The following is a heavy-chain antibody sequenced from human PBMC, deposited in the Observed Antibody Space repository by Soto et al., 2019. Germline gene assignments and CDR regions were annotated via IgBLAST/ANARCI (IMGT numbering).Heavy chain of an antibody. V-gene: IGHV1-18*01. CDR3: AREGDTAITPYYYDSSGRFDY. CDR2: ISAYNGNT. J-gene: IGHJ4*02. Sequence: ASVKVSCKASGYTFTSYGISWVRQAPGQGLEWMGWISAYNGNTNYAQKLQGRVTMTTDTSMSTAYMELRSLRSDDTAVYYCAREGDTAITPYYYDSSGRFDYWGQGTLVTVSS. CDR1: GYTFTSYG. D-gene: IGHD3-22*01.